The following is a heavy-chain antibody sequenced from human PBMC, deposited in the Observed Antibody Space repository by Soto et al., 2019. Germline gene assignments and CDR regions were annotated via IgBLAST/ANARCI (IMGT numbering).Heavy chain of an antibody. CDR1: GYTFTSFH. Sequence: ASVNVSCKASGYTFTSFHMHWVRRAPGQGLEWMGGINPTTNHTNYAQNFQGRVTMTTDTSTSTAYMELRSLRSDDTAVYYCASMDIVGFAYWGQGTLVTVSS. CDR3: ASMDIVGFAY. CDR2: INPTTNHT. V-gene: IGHV1-18*04. D-gene: IGHD5-12*01. J-gene: IGHJ4*02.